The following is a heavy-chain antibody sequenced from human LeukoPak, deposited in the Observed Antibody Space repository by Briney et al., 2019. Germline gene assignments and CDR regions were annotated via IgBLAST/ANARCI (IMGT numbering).Heavy chain of an antibody. D-gene: IGHD6-6*01. CDR1: GFSFSIYW. CDR2: IRGSGAIT. V-gene: IGHV3-23*01. CDR3: ARGSLGSSGSNY. J-gene: IGHJ4*02. Sequence: GGSLRLSCAASGFSFSIYWMSWIRQTPGKGLEWVSGIRGSGAITYYADSVKGRFTISRDNSKNTLYLQMNSLRAEDTAVYYCARGSLGSSGSNYWGQGTLVTVSS.